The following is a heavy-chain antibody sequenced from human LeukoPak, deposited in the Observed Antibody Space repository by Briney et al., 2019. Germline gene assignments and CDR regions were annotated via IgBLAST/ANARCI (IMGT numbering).Heavy chain of an antibody. D-gene: IGHD2-2*01. CDR1: GFTFSNYW. J-gene: IGHJ4*02. Sequence: GGSLRLSCAASGFTFSNYWMTWVRQAPGKGLEWVANIKGDGGEKNYVDSVKGRFTISRDNAKNSLYLQMNTLRVEDTAVYYCARVIVLVEGASDHFDYWGQGTLVTVSS. V-gene: IGHV3-7*03. CDR2: IKGDGGEK. CDR3: ARVIVLVEGASDHFDY.